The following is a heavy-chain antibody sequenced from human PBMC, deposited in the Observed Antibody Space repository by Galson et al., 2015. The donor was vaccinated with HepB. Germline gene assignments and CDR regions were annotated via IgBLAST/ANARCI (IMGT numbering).Heavy chain of an antibody. Sequence: SETLSLTCTVSGGSISISSSRYYWGWIRQPPGRGLEWIGSIYYSGNTHYNPSLKSRITISVDTSKNQFSLKLNSVTAADTAVYYCARMNYDILTRSFDYWGQGTLVTVSS. J-gene: IGHJ4*02. CDR1: GGSISISSSRYY. CDR2: IYYSGNT. CDR3: ARMNYDILTRSFDY. D-gene: IGHD3-9*01. V-gene: IGHV4-39*01.